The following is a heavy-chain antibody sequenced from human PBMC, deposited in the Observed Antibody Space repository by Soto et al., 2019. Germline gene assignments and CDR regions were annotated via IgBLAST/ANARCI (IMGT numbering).Heavy chain of an antibody. D-gene: IGHD2-15*01. CDR1: GFTFSSYA. CDR3: AKAKIVVVVADPYYYYYMDV. Sequence: GGSLRLSCAASGFTFSSYAMSWVRQAPGKGLEWVSAISGSGGSTYYADSVKGRFTISRDNSKNTLYLQMNSMRAEDTAVYYCAKAKIVVVVADPYYYYYMDVWGKGTTVTVSS. V-gene: IGHV3-23*01. J-gene: IGHJ6*03. CDR2: ISGSGGST.